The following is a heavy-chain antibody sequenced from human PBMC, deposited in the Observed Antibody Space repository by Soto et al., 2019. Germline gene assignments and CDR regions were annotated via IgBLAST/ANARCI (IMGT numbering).Heavy chain of an antibody. CDR1: GGSISSYY. Sequence: FLTCTVSGGSISSYYWSWIRQPAGRGLEWIGRIYTSGSTNYNPSLKSRVTMSVDTSKNQFSLKLSSVTAADTAVYYCARDYSHYDAFDIWGQGTMGTVSS. CDR3: ARDYSHYDAFDI. D-gene: IGHD1-26*01. CDR2: IYTSGST. V-gene: IGHV4-4*07. J-gene: IGHJ3*02.